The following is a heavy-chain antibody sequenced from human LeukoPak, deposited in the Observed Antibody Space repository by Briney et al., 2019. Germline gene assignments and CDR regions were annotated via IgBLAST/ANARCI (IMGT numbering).Heavy chain of an antibody. CDR1: GFSFSYYA. Sequence: GGSLRLSCAASGFSFSYYAMTWVRQAPGKGLEWVSAFSGGGGITYYADSVKGRFTISRDNSKNTLYLQMNSLRAEDAAVYYCAKDLGGQQLVLSPFGDWGQGTLVTVSS. D-gene: IGHD6-13*01. CDR2: FSGGGGIT. CDR3: AKDLGGQQLVLSPFGD. J-gene: IGHJ4*02. V-gene: IGHV3-23*01.